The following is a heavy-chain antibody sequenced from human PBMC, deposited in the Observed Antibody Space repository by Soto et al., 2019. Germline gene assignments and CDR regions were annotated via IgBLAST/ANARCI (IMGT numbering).Heavy chain of an antibody. J-gene: IGHJ4*02. Sequence: EVQLLESGGGLVQPGGSLRLSCAASGFTFSSYAMSWVRQAPGKGLEWVSSVSGSSGSKSYADSVKCWFTISRDNSKSTVYLQMNSLRAKDTAVYFYAKDWCSGTTCYCLENWGQGTLVTVSS. CDR2: VSGSSGSK. CDR3: AKDWCSGTTCYCLEN. D-gene: IGHD1-7*01. V-gene: IGHV3-23*01. CDR1: GFTFSSYA.